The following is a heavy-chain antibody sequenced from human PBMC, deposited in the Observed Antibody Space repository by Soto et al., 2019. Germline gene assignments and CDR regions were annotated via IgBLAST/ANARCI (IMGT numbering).Heavy chain of an antibody. J-gene: IGHJ4*02. CDR2: ISGSGGST. D-gene: IGHD3-3*01. Sequence: GGSLRLSCAASGFTFSSYAMSWVRQAPGKGLEWVSAISGSGGSTYYADSVKGRFTISRDNSKNTLYLQMNSLRAEDTAVYYCASPRRPVVLRFLEWLLFFDYWGQGTLVTVSS. V-gene: IGHV3-23*01. CDR1: GFTFSSYA. CDR3: ASPRRPVVLRFLEWLLFFDY.